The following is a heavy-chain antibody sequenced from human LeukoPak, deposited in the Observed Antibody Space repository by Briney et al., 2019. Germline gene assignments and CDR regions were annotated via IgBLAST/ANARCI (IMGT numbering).Heavy chain of an antibody. CDR3: AKGQLVRREFDY. V-gene: IGHV3-23*01. CDR1: GFTFSSYA. Sequence: GGSLRLSCAASGFTFSSYAMSWVRQAPRKGLEWVSAISGSGGSTYYADSVKGRFTISRDNSKNTLYLQMNSLRAEDTAVYYCAKGQLVRREFDYWGQGTLVTVSS. D-gene: IGHD6-6*01. J-gene: IGHJ4*02. CDR2: ISGSGGST.